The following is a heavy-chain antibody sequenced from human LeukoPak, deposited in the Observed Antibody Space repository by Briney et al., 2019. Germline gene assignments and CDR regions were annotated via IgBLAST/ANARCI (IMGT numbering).Heavy chain of an antibody. D-gene: IGHD3-9*01. CDR1: GGPFSGYY. V-gene: IGHV4-34*01. CDR2: INHSGST. J-gene: IGHJ5*02. Sequence: SETLSLTCAVYGGPFSGYYWSWIRQPPGKGLERIGEINHSGSTNYNPSLKSRVTISVDTSKNQFSLKLSSVTAADTAVYYCARSRRYYDILTGPGQSRWFDPWGQGTLVTVSS. CDR3: ARSRRYYDILTGPGQSRWFDP.